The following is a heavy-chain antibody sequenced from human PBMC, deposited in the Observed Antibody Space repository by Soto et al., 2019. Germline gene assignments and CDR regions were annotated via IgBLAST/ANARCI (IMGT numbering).Heavy chain of an antibody. CDR1: GGSISSGDYY. V-gene: IGHV4-30-4*01. CDR3: ARRYYYGSGSYFDYYYGMDV. D-gene: IGHD3-10*01. J-gene: IGHJ6*02. Sequence: SETLSLTCTVSGGSISSGDYYWSWIRQPPGKGLEWIGYIYYSGSTYYNPSLKSRVTISVDTSKNQFSLKLSSVTAADTAVYYCARRYYYGSGSYFDYYYGMDVWGQGTTVTV. CDR2: IYYSGST.